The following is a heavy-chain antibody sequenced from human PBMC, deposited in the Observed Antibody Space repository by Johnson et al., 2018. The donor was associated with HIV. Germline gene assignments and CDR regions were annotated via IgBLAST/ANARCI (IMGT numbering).Heavy chain of an antibody. CDR1: GFTFSSYG. CDR2: ISYDGSNK. Sequence: QVQLVESGGGVVQPGRSLRLSCAASGFTFSSYGMHWVRQAPGKGLEWVAVISYDGSNKYYADSVKGRFTISRDNSKNTLYLQMNSLRADDTAVYYCAKGYGDYEGNAFDIWGQGTMVTVSS. J-gene: IGHJ3*02. CDR3: AKGYGDYEGNAFDI. D-gene: IGHD4-17*01. V-gene: IGHV3-30*18.